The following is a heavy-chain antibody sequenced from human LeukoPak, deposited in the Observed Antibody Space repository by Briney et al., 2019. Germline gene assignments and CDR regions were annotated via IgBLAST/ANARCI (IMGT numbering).Heavy chain of an antibody. CDR3: ARSPYYYDIRDPAGVFDI. V-gene: IGHV3-20*04. CDR2: INWNGGST. D-gene: IGHD3-22*01. CDR1: GFTFDEYA. Sequence: GGSLRLSCVASGFTFDEYAMSWVRQAPGKGLEWVSSINWNGGSTDYADSVKGRFTISRDNAKNSLYLQVNSLRVEDTALYYCARSPYYYDIRDPAGVFDIWGQGTMVTVSS. J-gene: IGHJ3*02.